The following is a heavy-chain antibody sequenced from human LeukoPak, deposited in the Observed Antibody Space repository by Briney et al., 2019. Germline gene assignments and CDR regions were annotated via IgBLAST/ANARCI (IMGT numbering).Heavy chain of an antibody. Sequence: PGGSLRLSCAASGFTFSSYAMSWVRQAPGKGLEWVSAISGSGGSTYYADSVKGRFTISRDNSKNTPYLQMNSLRAEDTAVYYCAKFFLRDPGYSSIWGQGTLVTVSS. V-gene: IGHV3-23*01. CDR3: AKFFLRDPGYSSI. CDR2: ISGSGGST. D-gene: IGHD6-13*01. J-gene: IGHJ4*02. CDR1: GFTFSSYA.